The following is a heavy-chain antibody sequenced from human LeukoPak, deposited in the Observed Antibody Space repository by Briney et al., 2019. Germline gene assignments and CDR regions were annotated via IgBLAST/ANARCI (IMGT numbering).Heavy chain of an antibody. CDR2: ISSRSTYI. D-gene: IGHD1-14*01. Sequence: PGGSLRLSCAASGFTFSSYSMNWVRQAPGKGLEWVSSISSRSTYIYHADSVKGRFTISRDNAKNSLFLQMNSLRPEDTALYYCATEHYYWGQGTLVTVSS. CDR3: ATEHYY. J-gene: IGHJ4*02. V-gene: IGHV3-21*04. CDR1: GFTFSSYS.